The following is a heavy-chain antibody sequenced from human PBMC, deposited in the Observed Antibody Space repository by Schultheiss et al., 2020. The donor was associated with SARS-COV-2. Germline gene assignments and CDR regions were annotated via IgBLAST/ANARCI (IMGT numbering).Heavy chain of an antibody. Sequence: SETLSLTCTVSGYSISSGYYWGWIRQPPGKGLEWIGSIYHSGSTYYNPSLKSRVTISVDTSNNQFSLKLSSVTAADTAVYYCAREGTYYDFWSGLPYYYGMDVWGQGTTVTVSS. CDR1: GYSISSGYY. D-gene: IGHD3-3*01. CDR3: AREGTYYDFWSGLPYYYGMDV. V-gene: IGHV4-38-2*02. J-gene: IGHJ6*02. CDR2: IYHSGST.